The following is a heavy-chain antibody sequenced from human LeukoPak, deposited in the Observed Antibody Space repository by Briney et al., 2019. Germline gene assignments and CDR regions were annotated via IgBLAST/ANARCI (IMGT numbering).Heavy chain of an antibody. J-gene: IGHJ4*02. CDR1: GGSISSISYY. CDR3: ARGRGAAPLSY. Sequence: SETLSLTCTVSGGSISSISYYWGWIRQPPGKGLEWIGSIHYSGNTYYNPSLKSRVTISVDTSKNQFSLKLSSVTAADTAVYYCARGRGAAPLSYWGQGTLVTVSS. V-gene: IGHV4-39*01. D-gene: IGHD2-15*01. CDR2: IHYSGNT.